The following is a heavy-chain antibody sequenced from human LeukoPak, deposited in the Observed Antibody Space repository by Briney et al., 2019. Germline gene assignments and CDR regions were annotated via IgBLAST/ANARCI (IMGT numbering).Heavy chain of an antibody. J-gene: IGHJ4*02. V-gene: IGHV4-30-4*08. CDR1: GGSFSGYY. Sequence: SETLSLTCAVYGGSFSGYYWSWIRQPPGKGLEWIGYIYYSGSTYYNPSLKSRVTISVDTSKNQFSLKLSSVTAADTAVYYCARALRTSGCYYYDSSGRGLYFDYWGQGTLVTVSS. D-gene: IGHD3-22*01. CDR3: ARALRTSGCYYYDSSGRGLYFDY. CDR2: IYYSGST.